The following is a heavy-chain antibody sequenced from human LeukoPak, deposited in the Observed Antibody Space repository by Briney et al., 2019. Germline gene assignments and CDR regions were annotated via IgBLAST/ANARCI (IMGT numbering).Heavy chain of an antibody. D-gene: IGHD6-6*01. J-gene: IGHJ3*02. CDR2: IKSKTDGGTT. Sequence: GGSLRLSCTASGFTFGDYAMSWVRQAPGKGLEWVGRIKSKTDGGTTDYAAPVKGRFTISRDDSANMLYLQMNSLKTEDTAVYYCTKGELVSIWGQGTMVTVSS. V-gene: IGHV3-15*01. CDR3: TKGELVSI. CDR1: GFTFGDYA.